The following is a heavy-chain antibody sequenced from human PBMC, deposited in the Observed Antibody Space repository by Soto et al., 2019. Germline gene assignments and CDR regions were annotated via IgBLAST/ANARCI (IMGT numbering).Heavy chain of an antibody. J-gene: IGHJ6*03. D-gene: IGHD6-13*01. CDR3: ARRSSSCYDYYYYYMDV. CDR2: IKQDGSEK. CDR1: GVTVSSSG. Sequence: RLGRAASGVTVSSSGVSGVCKKKGKGLEWVANIKQDGSEKYYVDSVKGRFTISRDNAKNSLYLQMNSLRAEDTAVYYCARRSSSCYDYYYYYMDVWGNGTTVTVSS. V-gene: IGHV3-7*01.